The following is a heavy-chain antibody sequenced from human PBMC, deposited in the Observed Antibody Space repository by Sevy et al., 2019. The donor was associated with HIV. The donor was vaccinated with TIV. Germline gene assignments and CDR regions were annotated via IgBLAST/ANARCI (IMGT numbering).Heavy chain of an antibody. CDR1: GFTFSNYW. J-gene: IGHJ4*02. V-gene: IGHV3-7*01. CDR2: IKQDGSEK. CDR3: ARGGSTSWYGGDFDY. Sequence: GGSLRLSCVASGFTFSNYWMSWVRQAPGKGLEWVANIKQDGSEKYYVDSVKGRFSISRDNAKSSLYLQMNSLRDEDTAVYYCARGGSTSWYGGDFDYWGQGTLVTVSS. D-gene: IGHD6-13*01.